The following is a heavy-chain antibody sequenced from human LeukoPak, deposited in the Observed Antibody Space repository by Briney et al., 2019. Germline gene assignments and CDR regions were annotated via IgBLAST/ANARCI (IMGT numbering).Heavy chain of an antibody. CDR2: IYTSGST. V-gene: IGHV4-61*02. Sequence: SETLSPTCTVSGGSIRSGSYYWSWIRQPAGKGLEWIWRIYTSGSTNYNPSLKSRVTISVDTSKNQFSLKLSSVTAADTAVYYCARGLVVPAAILYYYYGMDVWGQGTTVTVSS. D-gene: IGHD2-2*01. J-gene: IGHJ6*02. CDR3: ARGLVVPAAILYYYYGMDV. CDR1: GGSIRSGSYY.